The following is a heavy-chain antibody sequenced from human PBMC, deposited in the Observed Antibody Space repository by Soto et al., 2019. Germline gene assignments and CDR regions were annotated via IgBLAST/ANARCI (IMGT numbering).Heavy chain of an antibody. D-gene: IGHD3-22*01. CDR1: GYTFTNFG. CDR2: VSPYNGQT. Sequence: IQLVQSGDEVKAPGASVKVSCKASGYTFTNFGISWVRQAPGQGLEWLGWVSPYNGQTKYAEKVQDRVTMTTDTTTSTAYMELRSLTSDDSAVYYCARWDLGYDSRGYYLDYWGQGTLVTVSS. V-gene: IGHV1-18*04. CDR3: ARWDLGYDSRGYYLDY. J-gene: IGHJ4*02.